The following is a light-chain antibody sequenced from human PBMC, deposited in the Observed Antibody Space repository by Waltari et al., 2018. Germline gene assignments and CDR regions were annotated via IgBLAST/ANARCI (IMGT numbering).Light chain of an antibody. J-gene: IGLJ2*01. V-gene: IGLV2-14*03. CDR3: ASYAGTSLLGDVI. CDR2: DVT. CDR1: NSDIGGYDY. Sequence: QSALTQPASVPGSPGQSITISCTGTNSDIGGYDYVSWYHQHPGKAPKLIIYDVTKRPSGVSRRFSGSKSGNTASLTISGLQAEDDGDYYCASYAGTSLLGDVIFGGGTKLTVI.